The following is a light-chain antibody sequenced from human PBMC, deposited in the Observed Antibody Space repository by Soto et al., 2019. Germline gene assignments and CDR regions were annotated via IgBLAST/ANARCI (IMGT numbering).Light chain of an antibody. CDR3: SSYRSSSTLYV. CDR2: DVS. V-gene: IGLV2-14*01. Sequence: QPALTQPASVSGSPGQSITISCTGTSSDIGDNNYVSWYQQHPGKAPKLMIYDVSNRPSGVSNRFSGSKSGNTASLTISGLQAEDEADYYCSSYRSSSTLYVFGTGTKVTVL. CDR1: SSDIGDNNY. J-gene: IGLJ1*01.